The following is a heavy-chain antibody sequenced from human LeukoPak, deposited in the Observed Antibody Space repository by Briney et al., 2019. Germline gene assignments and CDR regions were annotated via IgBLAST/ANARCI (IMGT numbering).Heavy chain of an antibody. CDR1: GGSISSYY. CDR3: AGHHPRNTVDF. V-gene: IGHV4-59*08. J-gene: IGHJ4*02. D-gene: IGHD2/OR15-2a*01. CDR2: ISDIGSI. Sequence: KPSETLSLTCTVSGGSISSYYWSWIRQPPGKGLEWIAYISDIGSINYNPSLKSRGTISLDTSKNQFSLKLSSVTAADTAVYYCAGHHPRNTVDFWGQGTLVTVSS.